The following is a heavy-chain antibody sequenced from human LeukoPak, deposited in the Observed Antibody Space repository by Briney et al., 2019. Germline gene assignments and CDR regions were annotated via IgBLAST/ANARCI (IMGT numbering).Heavy chain of an antibody. V-gene: IGHV3-53*01. CDR2: INRSGST. CDR3: ARKNYGTGILIDY. Sequence: PGGSLRLSCAASGFTFSSYYMSWVRQAPGKGLEWVSVINRSGSTNYNASVKSRFTISIDNSKNTLSLQLSSATAADTAVYYCARKNYGTGILIDYWGQGTLVTVPS. CDR1: GFTFSSYY. D-gene: IGHD3-10*01. J-gene: IGHJ4*02.